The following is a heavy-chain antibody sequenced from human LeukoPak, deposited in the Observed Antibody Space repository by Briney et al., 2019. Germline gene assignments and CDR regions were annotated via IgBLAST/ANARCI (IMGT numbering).Heavy chain of an antibody. CDR2: IYYSGST. CDR1: GGSISSYY. CDR3: ARVRLGKLHAFDI. Sequence: PSETLSLTCTVSGGSISSYYWSWIRQPPGNGLEWIGYIYYSGSTNYNPSLKSRVTISVDTSKNQFSLKLSSVTAADTAVYYCARVRLGKLHAFDIWGQGTMVTVSS. V-gene: IGHV4-59*01. J-gene: IGHJ3*02. D-gene: IGHD3-10*01.